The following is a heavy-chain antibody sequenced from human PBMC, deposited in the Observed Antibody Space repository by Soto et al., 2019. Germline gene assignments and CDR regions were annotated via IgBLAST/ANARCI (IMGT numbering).Heavy chain of an antibody. V-gene: IGHV1-69*01. CDR2: IIPISDTT. CDR3: ARSQGSSTSLEIYYYYYYGMDV. CDR1: GGTFSSYA. Sequence: QVQLVQSGAEVKKPGSSVKVSCKASGGTFSSYAISWVRQAPGQGLEWMGGIIPISDTTNYAQKFQGRVTITADESKSKACMELRSLRSEDTAVYYCARSQGSSTSLEIYYYYYYGMDVWGQGTTVTVSS. D-gene: IGHD2-2*01. J-gene: IGHJ6*02.